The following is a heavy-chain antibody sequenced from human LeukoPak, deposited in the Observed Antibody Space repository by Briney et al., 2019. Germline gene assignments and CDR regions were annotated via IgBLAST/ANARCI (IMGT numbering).Heavy chain of an antibody. CDR3: ARAGYSSGWYLRNWFDP. CDR2: ISAYNGNT. D-gene: IGHD6-19*01. J-gene: IGHJ5*02. Sequence: ASVKVSCKASGYTFTSYGISWVRQAPGQGLEWMGWISAYNGNTNYAQKLQGRVTMTTDTSTSTAYMELRSLRSDDTAVYYCARAGYSSGWYLRNWFDPWGQGTLVTVSS. V-gene: IGHV1-18*01. CDR1: GYTFTSYG.